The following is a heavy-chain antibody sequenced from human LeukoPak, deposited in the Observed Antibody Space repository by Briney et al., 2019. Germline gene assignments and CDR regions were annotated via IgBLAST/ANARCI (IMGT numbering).Heavy chain of an antibody. CDR3: ARALTTVTDY. Sequence: GGSLRLSCAASGFTFSTSTMNWVRQAPGKGLEWVANIDQDGSEKYYVDSVKGRFTISRDNAKNSLYLHMNSLRTEDTAVYYCARALTTVTDYWGQGTLVTVSS. V-gene: IGHV3-7*04. J-gene: IGHJ4*02. CDR2: IDQDGSEK. D-gene: IGHD4-17*01. CDR1: GFTFSTST.